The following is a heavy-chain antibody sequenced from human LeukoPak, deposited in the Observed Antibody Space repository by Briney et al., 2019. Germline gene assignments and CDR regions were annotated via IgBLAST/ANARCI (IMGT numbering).Heavy chain of an antibody. CDR2: ISTGSSYI. Sequence: PGGSLRLSCAASESTFSSYSMNWVRQAPGKGLEWVSSISTGSSYIYYADSVKGRFTISRDNAKNSLYLQMNSLRAEDTAVYYCARDPGWYGGYWGQGTLVTVSS. D-gene: IGHD6-19*01. CDR3: ARDPGWYGGY. V-gene: IGHV3-21*01. J-gene: IGHJ4*02. CDR1: ESTFSSYS.